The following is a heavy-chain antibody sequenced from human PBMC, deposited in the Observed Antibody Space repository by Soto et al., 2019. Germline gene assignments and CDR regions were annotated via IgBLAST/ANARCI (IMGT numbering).Heavy chain of an antibody. CDR1: GCTFSSYA. CDR2: IIPIFGTA. J-gene: IGHJ4*02. V-gene: IGHV1-69*13. CDR3: ARDRADSGSYLL. Sequence: ASVKVSCKASGCTFSSYAISWVRQAPGQGLEWMGGIIPIFGTANYAQKFQGRVTITADESTSTAYMELSSLRSEDTAVYYCARDRADSGSYLLWGQGTLVTVSS. D-gene: IGHD1-26*01.